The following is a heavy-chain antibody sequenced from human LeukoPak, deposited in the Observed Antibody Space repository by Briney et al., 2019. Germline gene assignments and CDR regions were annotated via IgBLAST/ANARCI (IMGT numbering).Heavy chain of an antibody. V-gene: IGHV1-58*02. CDR1: GFTFTSSA. J-gene: IGHJ3*02. CDR2: IVVGSGNT. CDR3: AADPDYYDSSGPYGDDAFDI. D-gene: IGHD3-22*01. Sequence: SVKVSCKASGFTFTSSAMQWVRQARGQRLEWIGWIVVGSGNTNYAQKFQERVTITRDMSTSTAYMELSSLRSEDTAVYYCAADPDYYDSSGPYGDDAFDIWGQGTMVTVSS.